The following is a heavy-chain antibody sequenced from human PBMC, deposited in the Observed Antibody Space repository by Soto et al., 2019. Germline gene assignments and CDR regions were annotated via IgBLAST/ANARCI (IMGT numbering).Heavy chain of an antibody. CDR2: IKENGSEK. D-gene: IGHD2-15*01. Sequence: EVQLVESGGGLVQPGGSLRLSCAASGFNFSSYWMIWVRQAPGKGREWVASIKENGSEKDYVDSVKCRFTISRDNAKNSLDLQMNSLTAEDTAMYYCARSLGYASYWCQGTLVTVSS. V-gene: IGHV3-7*01. CDR3: ARSLGYASY. J-gene: IGHJ4*02. CDR1: GFNFSSYW.